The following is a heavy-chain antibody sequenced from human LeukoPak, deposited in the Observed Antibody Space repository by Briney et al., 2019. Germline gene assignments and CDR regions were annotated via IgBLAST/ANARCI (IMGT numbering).Heavy chain of an antibody. CDR3: ARIETLYSSSPGGY. Sequence: ASVKVSCKASGYTFTSYGISWVRRAPGQGLEWMGWISAYNGNTNYAQKLQGRVTMTTDTSTSTAYMELRSLRSDDTAVYYCARIETLYSSSPGGYWGQGTLVTVSS. V-gene: IGHV1-18*01. J-gene: IGHJ4*02. D-gene: IGHD6-6*01. CDR1: GYTFTSYG. CDR2: ISAYNGNT.